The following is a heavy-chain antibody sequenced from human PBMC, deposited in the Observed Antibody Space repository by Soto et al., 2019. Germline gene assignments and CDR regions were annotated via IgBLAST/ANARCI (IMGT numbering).Heavy chain of an antibody. V-gene: IGHV1-18*01. CDR1: GYTFTSYG. CDR3: ARATMSMDRSMPCDY. Sequence: ASVKVSCKASGYTFTSYGISWVRQAPGQGLEWMGWISAYNGNTNYAQKLQGRVTMTTDTSTSTAYMELRSLRSDDTAVYYCARATMSMDRSMPCDYWGQGTLGTVAS. CDR2: ISAYNGNT. D-gene: IGHD2-2*01. J-gene: IGHJ4*02.